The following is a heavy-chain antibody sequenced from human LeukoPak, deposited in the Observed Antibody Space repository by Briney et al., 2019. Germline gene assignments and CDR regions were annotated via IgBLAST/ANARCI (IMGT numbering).Heavy chain of an antibody. CDR1: GYSFTGYW. V-gene: IGHV5-51*01. CDR2: IYPGDSDT. Sequence: PGGSLRLSCKGSGYSFTGYWIGWVRQMPGKGLEWMGIIYPGDSDTRYSPSFQGQVTISADKSISTAYLQWSSLKASDTAMYYCARQELGYCSSTSCDHAFDIWGQGTMVTVSS. CDR3: ARQELGYCSSTSCDHAFDI. D-gene: IGHD2-2*01. J-gene: IGHJ3*02.